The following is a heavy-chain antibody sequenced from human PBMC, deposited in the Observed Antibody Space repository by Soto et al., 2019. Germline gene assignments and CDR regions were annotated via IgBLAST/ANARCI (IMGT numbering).Heavy chain of an antibody. J-gene: IGHJ3*02. CDR1: GFTFSSYA. Sequence: PGGSLRLSCAASGFTFSSYAMSWVRQAPGKGLEWVSAISGSGGSTYYADSVKGRFTISRDNSKNTLYLQMNSLRAEDTAVYYCAKVMITFGGVIALDAFDIWGQGTMVTVSS. V-gene: IGHV3-23*01. D-gene: IGHD3-16*02. CDR3: AKVMITFGGVIALDAFDI. CDR2: ISGSGGST.